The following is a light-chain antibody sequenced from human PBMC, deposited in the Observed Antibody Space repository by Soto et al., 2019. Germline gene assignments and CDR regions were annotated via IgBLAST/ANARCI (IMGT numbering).Light chain of an antibody. CDR3: AAWDASLYGLV. CDR1: STNVGVNP. V-gene: IGLV1-44*01. Sequence: QSVLTQPPSTSGTPGQRVTISCSGSSTNVGVNPVNWYQQFPGTAPRLLIYTNDQRPSGGPGRFSGSKSCATASLDISGLQSDDDAAYYCAAWDASLYGLVFGGGTKLTVL. CDR2: TND. J-gene: IGLJ2*01.